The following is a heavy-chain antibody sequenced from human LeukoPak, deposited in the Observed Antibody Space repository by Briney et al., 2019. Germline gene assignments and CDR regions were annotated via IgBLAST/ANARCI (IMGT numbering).Heavy chain of an antibody. CDR1: GGSISSYY. V-gene: IGHV4-59*12. Sequence: SETLSLTCTVSGGSISSYYWSWIRQPPGKGLEWIGYIYYSGSTNYNPSLKSRVTISVDTSKNQFSLKLSSVTAADTAVYYCARGVRLTYYYGSGSYFNGLQNWFDPWGQGTLVTVSS. D-gene: IGHD3-10*01. CDR2: IYYSGST. CDR3: ARGVRLTYYYGSGSYFNGLQNWFDP. J-gene: IGHJ5*02.